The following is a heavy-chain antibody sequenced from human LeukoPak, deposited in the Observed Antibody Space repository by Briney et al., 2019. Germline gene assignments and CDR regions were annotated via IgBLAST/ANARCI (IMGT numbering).Heavy chain of an antibody. Sequence: ASVKVSCKASGYTFTGYYMHWVRQAPGQGLEWMGWINPNSGGTNYAQKFQGRVTMTRDTSISTAYMELSRLRSDDTAVYYCARDPYDFWSGYQTYYFDYWGQGTLVTVSS. CDR1: GYTFTGYY. CDR3: ARDPYDFWSGYQTYYFDY. V-gene: IGHV1-2*02. D-gene: IGHD3-3*01. CDR2: INPNSGGT. J-gene: IGHJ4*02.